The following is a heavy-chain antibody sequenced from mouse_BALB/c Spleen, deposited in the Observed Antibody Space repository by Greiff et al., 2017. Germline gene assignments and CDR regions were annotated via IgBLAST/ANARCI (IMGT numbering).Heavy chain of an antibody. CDR1: GYTFTSYW. CDR2: IYPGSGST. V-gene: IGHV1-55*01. J-gene: IGHJ4*01. Sequence: QVQLQQPGAELVKPGTSVKLSCKASGYTFTSYWINWVKLRPGQGLEWIGDIYPGSGSTNYNEKFKSKATLTVDTSSSTAYMQLSSLASEDSALYYCARYPIYYYGSSYDAMDYWGQGTSVTVSS. CDR3: ARYPIYYYGSSYDAMDY. D-gene: IGHD1-1*01.